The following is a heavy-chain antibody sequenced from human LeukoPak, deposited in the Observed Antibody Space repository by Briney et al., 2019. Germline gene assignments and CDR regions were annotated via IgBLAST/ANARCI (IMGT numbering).Heavy chain of an antibody. CDR1: GFTFDDYA. J-gene: IGHJ6*03. Sequence: PGGSLRLSCAASGFTFDDYAMHWVRQAPGKGLEWVSGISWNSGSIGYADSVKGRFTISRDNAKNSLYLQMNSLRAEDTAVYYCAKGATTLYYYYYYMDVWGKGTTVTVSS. CDR3: AKGATTLYYYYYYMDV. CDR2: ISWNSGSI. V-gene: IGHV3-9*01. D-gene: IGHD1-1*01.